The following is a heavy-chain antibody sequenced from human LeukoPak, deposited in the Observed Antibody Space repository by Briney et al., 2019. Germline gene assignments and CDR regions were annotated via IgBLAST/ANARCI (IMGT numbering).Heavy chain of an antibody. CDR2: INPRGGST. CDR3: ARQVIQLWSDYYYYYMDV. Sequence: ASVKVSCKASGYTFTSYYMHWVRQAPGEGLEWMGIINPRGGSTSYAQKFQGRVTMTRDMPTSTVYMELSSLRSEDTAVYYCARQVIQLWSDYYYYYMDVWGKGTTVTISS. V-gene: IGHV1-46*01. CDR1: GYTFTSYY. J-gene: IGHJ6*03. D-gene: IGHD5-18*01.